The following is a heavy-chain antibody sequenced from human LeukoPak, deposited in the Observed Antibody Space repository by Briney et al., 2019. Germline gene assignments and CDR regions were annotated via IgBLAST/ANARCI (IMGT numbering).Heavy chain of an antibody. J-gene: IGHJ5*02. D-gene: IGHD1-26*01. CDR1: VAPSVVTT. Sequence: SETLSSPALSLVAPSVVTTGAGSGSPQGRDWSGLGISNSGSTNYNPSLKSRVTMSVDTSKNQFSLKLSSVTAADTAVYYCAGTGYRYSGSLLAWFDPWGQGTLVTVSS. V-gene: IGHV4-59*12. CDR3: AGTGYRYSGSLLAWFDP. CDR2: SNSGST.